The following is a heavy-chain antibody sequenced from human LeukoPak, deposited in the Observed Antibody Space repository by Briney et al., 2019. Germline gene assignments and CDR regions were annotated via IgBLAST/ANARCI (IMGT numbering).Heavy chain of an antibody. D-gene: IGHD1-26*01. J-gene: IGHJ4*02. Sequence: GGSLRLSCAASGFTFSDAWMSWVRQAPGKGLEWVGRIKSKTDGGTTDYAAPVKGRFTISRDDSKNTLYLQMNSLKTEDTAVYYCTTEGGSYAQFDYWGQGTLVTVSS. V-gene: IGHV3-15*01. CDR3: TTEGGSYAQFDY. CDR1: GFTFSDAW. CDR2: IKSKTDGGTT.